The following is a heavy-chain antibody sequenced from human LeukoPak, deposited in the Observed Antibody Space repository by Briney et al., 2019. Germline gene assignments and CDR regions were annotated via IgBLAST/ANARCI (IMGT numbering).Heavy chain of an antibody. Sequence: GGSLRLSCAASGFTFRNYWMHWVCQAPGKGLEWVSRIKPDGSITAYADSVKGRFTISRDNAKNTLYLQTSSLRAEDTAVYYCARSDWFDPWGQGTLVTVSS. CDR2: IKPDGSIT. J-gene: IGHJ5*02. CDR1: GFTFRNYW. CDR3: ARSDWFDP. V-gene: IGHV3-74*01.